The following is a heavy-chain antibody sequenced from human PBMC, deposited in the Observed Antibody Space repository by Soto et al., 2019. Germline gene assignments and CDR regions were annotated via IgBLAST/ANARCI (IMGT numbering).Heavy chain of an antibody. Sequence: QAQLVESGGGVVQPGRSLRLSCAASGFAFSSYGMHGVRQAPGTGLEWVAVISYDGSLQHYADSVKGRFTISRDNSKNMVLLKMSSLRAEDTAVYYCVSDRGYGHASVPYSWGQGTLVSVSS. J-gene: IGHJ4*02. V-gene: IGHV3-30*03. D-gene: IGHD5-18*01. CDR1: GFAFSSYG. CDR2: ISYDGSLQ. CDR3: VSDRGYGHASVPYS.